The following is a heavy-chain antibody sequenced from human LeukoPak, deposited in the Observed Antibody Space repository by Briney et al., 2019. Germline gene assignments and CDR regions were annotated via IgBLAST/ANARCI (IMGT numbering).Heavy chain of an antibody. V-gene: IGHV1-69*06. CDR1: GGTFSSYA. CDR3: AREGYSSGWYNYFDY. J-gene: IGHJ4*02. CDR2: IIPIFGTA. D-gene: IGHD6-19*01. Sequence: ASVKVSCKASGGTFSSYAISWVRQPPGQGLEWMGGIIPIFGTANYAQKFQGRVTITADKSTSTAYMELSSLRSEDTAVYYCAREGYSSGWYNYFDYWGQGTLVTVSS.